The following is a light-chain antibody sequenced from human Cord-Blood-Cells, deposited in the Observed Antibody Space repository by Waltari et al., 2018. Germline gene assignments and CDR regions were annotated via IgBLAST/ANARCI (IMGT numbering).Light chain of an antibody. V-gene: IGLV3-21*03. CDR1: NIGSKS. Sequence: SYVLTQPPSVSVAPGKTARITCGGNNIGSKSVHWYQQKPGQAPVLVVYDDSDRPSGSPERFSGANSGNTATLTISRVEAGDDADYYCQVWDSSSDHKVFGGGTKLTVL. CDR3: QVWDSSSDHKV. J-gene: IGLJ3*02. CDR2: DDS.